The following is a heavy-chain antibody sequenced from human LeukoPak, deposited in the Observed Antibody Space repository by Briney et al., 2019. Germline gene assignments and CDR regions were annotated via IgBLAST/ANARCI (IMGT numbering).Heavy chain of an antibody. V-gene: IGHV3-21*04. Sequence: GGSLRLSCAASGFTFSSYSMNWVRQAPGKGLEWVSSISSSSSYIYYADSVKGRFTISRDNAKNSLYLQMNSLRAEDTALYYCAKSHRGYDFWSGYYFDYWGQGTLVTVSS. J-gene: IGHJ4*02. CDR3: AKSHRGYDFWSGYYFDY. CDR2: ISSSSSYI. D-gene: IGHD3-3*01. CDR1: GFTFSSYS.